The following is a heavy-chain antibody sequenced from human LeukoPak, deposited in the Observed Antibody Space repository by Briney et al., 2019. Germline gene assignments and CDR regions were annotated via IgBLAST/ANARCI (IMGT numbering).Heavy chain of an antibody. V-gene: IGHV5-51*01. Sequence: GESLKISCQGSGYTFTTSWIGWVRQMPGKGLEWVGIIYPGDSDTRYRPSFQGQVTILADKSISTAYLQWTSLKTSDTAIYYCVCSGDGSGGSFKYWGKGTLVTVSS. D-gene: IGHD3-10*01. CDR3: VCSGDGSGGSFKY. J-gene: IGHJ4*02. CDR1: GYTFTTSW. CDR2: IYPGDSDT.